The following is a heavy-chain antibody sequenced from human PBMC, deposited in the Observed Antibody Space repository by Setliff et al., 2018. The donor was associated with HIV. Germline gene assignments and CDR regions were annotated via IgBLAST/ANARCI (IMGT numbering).Heavy chain of an antibody. CDR2: TKNKANSYTA. CDR3: TSSYINYAY. V-gene: IGHV3-72*01. CDR1: GFTFNSYW. D-gene: IGHD4-4*01. J-gene: IGHJ4*02. Sequence: SGGSLRLSCSASGFTFNSYWMSWVRQAPGKGLEWVGRTKNKANSYTAEYAASVKGRFTISRDDSKSVASLQMNSLKTEDTAVYYCTSSYINYAYWGQGTLVTVSS.